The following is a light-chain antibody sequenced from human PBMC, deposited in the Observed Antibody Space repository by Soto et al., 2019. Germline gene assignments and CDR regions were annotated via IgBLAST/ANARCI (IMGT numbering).Light chain of an antibody. Sequence: DIQMTQSPSTLSASVGDRVTITCRASQSISSWLAWYQQKPGKAPKLLIYKASSLESGVPSMVXGSGSGTXXXXXXXXXQPDDFATYYCQQYNSFSYTFGQGTKLEIK. CDR2: KAS. V-gene: IGKV1-5*03. CDR1: QSISSW. CDR3: QQYNSFSYT. J-gene: IGKJ2*01.